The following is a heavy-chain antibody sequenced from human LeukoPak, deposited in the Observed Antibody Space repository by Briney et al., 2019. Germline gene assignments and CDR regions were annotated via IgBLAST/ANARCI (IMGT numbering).Heavy chain of an antibody. J-gene: IGHJ4*02. CDR2: IYYSGST. CDR1: GGSISSGGYY. V-gene: IGHV4-31*03. CDR3: ARGAWHYYDSSGPTPPFFGY. Sequence: PSQTLSLTCTVSGGSISSGGYYWSWIRQHPGKGLEWIGYIYYSGSTYYNPSLKSRVTISVDTSKNQFSLKLSSVTAADTAVYYCARGAWHYYDSSGPTPPFFGYWGQGTLVTVSS. D-gene: IGHD3-22*01.